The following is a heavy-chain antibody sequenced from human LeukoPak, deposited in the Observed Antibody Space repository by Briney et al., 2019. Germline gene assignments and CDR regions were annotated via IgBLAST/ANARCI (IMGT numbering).Heavy chain of an antibody. CDR2: ISSSSSYI. CDR1: GFTFSAYW. D-gene: IGHD3-10*01. V-gene: IGHV3-21*01. J-gene: IGHJ4*02. Sequence: GGSLRLSCAASGFTFSAYWMTWVRQAPGKGLEWVSSISSSSSYIYYADSVKGRFTISRDNAKNSLYLQMNSLRAEDTAVYYCARTKGITMVRGVIGYWGQGTLVTVSS. CDR3: ARTKGITMVRGVIGY.